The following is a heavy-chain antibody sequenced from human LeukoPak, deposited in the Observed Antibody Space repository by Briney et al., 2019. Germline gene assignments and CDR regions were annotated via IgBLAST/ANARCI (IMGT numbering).Heavy chain of an antibody. V-gene: IGHV4-39*01. CDR3: ARSSTMIVSFDAFDI. D-gene: IGHD3-22*01. CDR1: GGSISSSSYY. J-gene: IGHJ3*02. Sequence: SETLSLTCTVSGGSISSSSYYWGWIRQPPGKGLEWIGSIYYSGSTYYNPSLKSRVTISVDTSKNQFSLKLSSVTAADTAVYYCARSSTMIVSFDAFDIWGQGTMVTVSS. CDR2: IYYSGST.